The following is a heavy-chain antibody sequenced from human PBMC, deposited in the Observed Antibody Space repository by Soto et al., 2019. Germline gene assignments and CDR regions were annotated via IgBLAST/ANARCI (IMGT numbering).Heavy chain of an antibody. V-gene: IGHV4-31*03. J-gene: IGHJ4*02. CDR2: IYYSGST. Sequence: QVQLQESGPGLVKPSQTLSLTCTVSGGSISSGGYYWSWIRQHPGKGLEWIGYIYYSGSTYYNPSLKSRVTISVDTSKNQFSLKLSSVTAADTAVYYCARGSTANWGFLRRKGHFDYWGQGTLVTVSS. D-gene: IGHD7-27*01. CDR1: GGSISSGGYY. CDR3: ARGSTANWGFLRRKGHFDY.